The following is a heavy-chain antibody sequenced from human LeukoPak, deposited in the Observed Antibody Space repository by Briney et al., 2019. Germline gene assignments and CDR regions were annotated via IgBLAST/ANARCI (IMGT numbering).Heavy chain of an antibody. CDR2: IYYSGST. V-gene: IGHV4-59*01. CDR3: ARDIAVAGRGAFEI. J-gene: IGHJ3*02. CDR1: GGSISSYY. Sequence: SETLSLTCTVSGGSISSYYWSWIRQPPGKGLEWIGYIYYSGSTNYNPSLKSRVTISVDTSKNQFSLKLSSVTAADTAVYYCARDIAVAGRGAFEIWGQGTMVTVSS. D-gene: IGHD6-19*01.